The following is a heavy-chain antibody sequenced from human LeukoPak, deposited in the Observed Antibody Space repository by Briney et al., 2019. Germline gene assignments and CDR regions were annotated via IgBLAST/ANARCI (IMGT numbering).Heavy chain of an antibody. CDR3: VRGAMVSKPGDF. CDR2: VYSTGNV. CDR1: GGSLSGHY. V-gene: IGHV4-4*08. J-gene: IGHJ4*02. Sequence: SETLSLTCTVSGGSLSGHYWSWIRQPPGKGLEWIGSVYSTGNVYQSPSLQSRAAISVDASNNSFSLTLQSVTAADTAVYFCVRGAMVSKPGDFWGPGTLVIVSS. D-gene: IGHD2-8*01.